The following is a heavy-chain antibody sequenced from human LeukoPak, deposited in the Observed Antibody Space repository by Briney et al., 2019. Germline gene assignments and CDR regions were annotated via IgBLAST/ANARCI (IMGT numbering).Heavy chain of an antibody. Sequence: PGGSLRLSCAASGFTFSDYYMSWIRQAPGKGLEWVSYISSSSYTNYADSVKGRFTISRDNAKNSLYLQMNSLRAEDTAVYYCARDFGYCSSTSCYGGWDYWGQGTLVTVSS. CDR1: GFTFSDYY. CDR3: ARDFGYCSSTSCYGGWDY. V-gene: IGHV3-11*06. J-gene: IGHJ4*02. D-gene: IGHD2-2*03. CDR2: ISSSSYT.